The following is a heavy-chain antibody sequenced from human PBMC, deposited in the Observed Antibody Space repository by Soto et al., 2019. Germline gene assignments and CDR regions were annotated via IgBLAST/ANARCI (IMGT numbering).Heavy chain of an antibody. CDR2: ISGSGGTT. D-gene: IGHD2-15*01. CDR1: GLTFRNYP. J-gene: IGHJ3*02. Sequence: EVQLLESGGGLEQPGGSLRLSCIASGLTFRNYPMSWVRQVPGKGLEWVAGISGSGGTTYYAASVKGRFTISRDNSKDTVVLQINSLRPEDSAVYYCGKISLSRPDVVNEVFDMWGQGTMVTVSS. V-gene: IGHV3-23*01. CDR3: GKISLSRPDVVNEVFDM.